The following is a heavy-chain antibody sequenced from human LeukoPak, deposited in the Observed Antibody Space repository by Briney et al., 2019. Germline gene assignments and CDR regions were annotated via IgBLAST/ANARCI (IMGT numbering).Heavy chain of an antibody. CDR1: GFTFSSYS. CDR3: ASQRGDILTGPLDY. J-gene: IGHJ4*02. V-gene: IGHV3-21*01. CDR2: ISSSSSYI. Sequence: GGSLRLSCAASGFTFSSYSMNWVRQAPGKGLEWVSSISSSSSYIYYADSVKGRFTISRDNAKNSLYLQMNSLRAEDTAVYYCASQRGDILTGPLDYWGQGTLVTVSS. D-gene: IGHD3-9*01.